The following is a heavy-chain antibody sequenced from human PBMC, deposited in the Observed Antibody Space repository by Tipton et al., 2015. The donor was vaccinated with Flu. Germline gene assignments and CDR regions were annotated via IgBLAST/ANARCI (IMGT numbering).Heavy chain of an antibody. J-gene: IGHJ4*02. CDR3: ARGGDWFREIDY. CDR1: GGSISSYY. CDR2: IYYSGST. V-gene: IGHV4-59*01. D-gene: IGHD3-10*01. Sequence: TLSLTCTVSGGSISSYYWSWIRQPPGKGLEWIVYIYYSGSTNYNPSLKSRVTISVDTSKNQFSLKLSSVTAADPAVYYCARGGDWFREIDYWGQGTMVTVSS.